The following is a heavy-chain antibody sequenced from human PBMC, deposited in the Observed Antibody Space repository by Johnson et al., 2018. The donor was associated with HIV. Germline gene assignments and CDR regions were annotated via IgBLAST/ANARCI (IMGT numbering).Heavy chain of an antibody. CDR3: ARVQVEMATIGYAFDI. CDR2: MRYDGSNK. V-gene: IGHV3-30*02. D-gene: IGHD5-24*01. CDR1: GFTFSSYW. Sequence: QMLLVESGGGLVQPGGSLRLSCAASGFTFSSYWMSWVRQAPGKGLEWVAFMRYDGSNKYYADSVKGRFTISRDNSKNTLYLQMNSLRIEDTAVYYCARVQVEMATIGYAFDIWGQGTMVTVSS. J-gene: IGHJ3*02.